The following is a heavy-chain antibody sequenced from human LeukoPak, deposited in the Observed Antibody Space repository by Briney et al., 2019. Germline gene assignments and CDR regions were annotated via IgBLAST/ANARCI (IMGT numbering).Heavy chain of an antibody. CDR1: GSIFTIYA. Sequence: AGNLCFYSAGSIFTIYAIDLSRGAPAQGLEWRGIINLSGGSTTYAQTVQGRVTIPRDTSTSTLYLQLSSLRSEDTAVYYCARDTWGGAGPCDYWGQGALVTISS. D-gene: IGHD2-21*01. CDR3: ARDTWGGAGPCDY. J-gene: IGHJ4*02. V-gene: IGHV1-46*01. CDR2: INLSGGST.